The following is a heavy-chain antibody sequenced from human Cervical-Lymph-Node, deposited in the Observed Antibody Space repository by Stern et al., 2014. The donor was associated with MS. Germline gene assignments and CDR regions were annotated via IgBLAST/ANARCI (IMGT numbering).Heavy chain of an antibody. J-gene: IGHJ4*02. CDR2: INPATGTT. CDR1: GYTFTGYY. D-gene: IGHD2-15*01. Sequence: QVQLVQSGTDVKKPGASAKVSCEASGYTFTGYYIHWVRQAPGQGLEWMGVINPATGTTTYAQNVQGRVTMTRDTSTSSAYMVLTRLSSADTAVYYCARDLADSRYYFDSWGQGTLVTVSS. CDR3: ARDLADSRYYFDS. V-gene: IGHV1-2*02.